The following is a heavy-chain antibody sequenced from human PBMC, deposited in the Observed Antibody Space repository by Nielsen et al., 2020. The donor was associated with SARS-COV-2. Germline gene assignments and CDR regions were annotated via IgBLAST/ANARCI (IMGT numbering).Heavy chain of an antibody. CDR1: GYTLTELS. Sequence: ASVKVSCKVSGYTLTELSMHWVRQAPGKGLEWMGGFDPEDGETIYAQKFQGRVTITEDTSTDTAYMELSSLRSEDTAVYYCATDLGLDYWGQGTLVTVSS. CDR3: ATDLGLDY. V-gene: IGHV1-24*01. CDR2: FDPEDGET. J-gene: IGHJ4*02.